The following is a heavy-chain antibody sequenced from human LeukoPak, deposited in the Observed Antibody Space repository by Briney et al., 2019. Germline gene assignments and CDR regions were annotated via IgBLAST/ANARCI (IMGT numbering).Heavy chain of an antibody. Sequence: GGSLRLSCAASGFTFNMYTMNWVRQAPGKGLEWVSSISSSTTYIYYADSVKGRFTISRDNVKNSLSLQMNSLRAEDTAVYYCARVDNYGGNPPDYWGQGTLVTVSS. V-gene: IGHV3-21*01. CDR2: ISSSTTYI. J-gene: IGHJ4*02. CDR3: ARVDNYGGNPPDY. D-gene: IGHD4-23*01. CDR1: GFTFNMYT.